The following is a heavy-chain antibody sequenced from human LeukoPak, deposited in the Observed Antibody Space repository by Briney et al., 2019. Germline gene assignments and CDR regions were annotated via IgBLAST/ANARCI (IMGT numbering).Heavy chain of an antibody. CDR1: GFAFSSYG. CDR3: AKGSRRWLTYYYYGMDV. D-gene: IGHD5-24*01. Sequence: GGSLRLSCAASGFAFSSYGMHWVRQAPGKGLEWVAVISYDGSNKYYADSVKGRFTISRDNSKNTLYLQMNSLRAEDTAVYYCAKGSRRWLTYYYYGMDVWGQGTTVTVSS. V-gene: IGHV3-30*18. CDR2: ISYDGSNK. J-gene: IGHJ6*02.